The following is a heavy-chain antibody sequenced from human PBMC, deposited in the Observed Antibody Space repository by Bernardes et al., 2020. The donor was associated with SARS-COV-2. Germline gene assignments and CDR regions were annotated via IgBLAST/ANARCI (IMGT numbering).Heavy chain of an antibody. Sequence: SLILSCAASGFTFDDYGMSWVRQAPGKGLEWVSGINWNGGSTGYADSVKGRFTISRDNAKNSLYLQMNSLRVEDTALYHCARSWSYEGDKWFDPWGQGTLVTVS. CDR2: INWNGGST. D-gene: IGHD1-26*01. CDR1: GFTFDDYG. V-gene: IGHV3-20*01. CDR3: ARSWSYEGDKWFDP. J-gene: IGHJ5*02.